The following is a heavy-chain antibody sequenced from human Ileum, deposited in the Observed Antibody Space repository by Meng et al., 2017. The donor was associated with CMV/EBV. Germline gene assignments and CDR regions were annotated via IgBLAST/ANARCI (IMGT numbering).Heavy chain of an antibody. V-gene: IGHV3-30*14. Sequence: VRRGPGGGGGWVAVSSFAGAKVIYSDSVKGRFTISRDNSKKTVYLQMNSLSVEDTAVYYCARAQGHSDSPRAYFDSWGQGTLVTVSS. CDR3: ARAQGHSDSPRAYFDS. CDR2: SSFAGAKV. D-gene: IGHD3-3*01. J-gene: IGHJ4*02.